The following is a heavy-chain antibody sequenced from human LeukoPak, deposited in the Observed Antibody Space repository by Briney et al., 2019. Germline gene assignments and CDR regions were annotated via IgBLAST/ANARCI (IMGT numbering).Heavy chain of an antibody. CDR1: GYTFISYY. Sequence: GASVKVSCKASGYTFISYYMHWVRQAPGQGLEWMGIINPNSGGTNYAQKFQGRVTMTRDTSISTAYMELSRLRSDDTAVYYCARGAITMVRGVISWFDPWGQGTLVTVSS. J-gene: IGHJ5*02. CDR3: ARGAITMVRGVISWFDP. V-gene: IGHV1-2*02. CDR2: INPNSGGT. D-gene: IGHD3-10*01.